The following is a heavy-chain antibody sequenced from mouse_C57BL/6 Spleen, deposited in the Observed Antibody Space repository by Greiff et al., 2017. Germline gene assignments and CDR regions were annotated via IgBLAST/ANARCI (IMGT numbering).Heavy chain of an antibody. CDR1: GFTFSDYG. CDR2: ISSANSTI. V-gene: IGHV5-17*01. D-gene: IGHD4-1*01. J-gene: IGHJ4*01. CDR3: ARQGWDDAMDY. Sequence: EVMLVESGGGLVKPGGSLKLSCAASGFTFSDYGMHWVRQAPGKGLEWVAYISSANSTIYYADTVKGRFTISRDNAKNTLFLQMTSLRSEDTAMYYCARQGWDDAMDYWGQGTSVTVSA.